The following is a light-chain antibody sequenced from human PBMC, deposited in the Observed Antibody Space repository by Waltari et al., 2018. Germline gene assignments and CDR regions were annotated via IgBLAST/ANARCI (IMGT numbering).Light chain of an antibody. J-gene: IGLJ3*02. CDR1: TSDIRVHNY. CDR2: GVS. V-gene: IGLV2-14*03. Sequence: QSALTQPASVSGSPGQSITISCTGTTSDIRVHNYVSWYQQHPGKAPKLILYGVSKRPSGVSNRVSGSKADNTASLTISGVQAGDEADYYCSSYTTRDTWLFGGGTKVTVL. CDR3: SSYTTRDTWL.